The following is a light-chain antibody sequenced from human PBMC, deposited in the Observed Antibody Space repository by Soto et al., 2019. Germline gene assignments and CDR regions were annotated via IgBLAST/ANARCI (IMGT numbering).Light chain of an antibody. V-gene: IGKV3-15*01. J-gene: IGKJ4*01. CDR2: GTS. CDR3: QQYNNWPLT. CDR1: QSVYSN. Sequence: ELVMTQSPATLSVSPGERATLSCRASQSVYSNLAWYQQKPGQAPRLLLYGTSTRATGIPARFSGSGSGTEFSLTISSLQSEDFAVYYCQQYNNWPLTFGGGTKVEIK.